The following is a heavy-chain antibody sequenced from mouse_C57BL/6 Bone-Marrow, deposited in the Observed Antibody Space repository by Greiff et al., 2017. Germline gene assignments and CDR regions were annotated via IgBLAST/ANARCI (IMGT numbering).Heavy chain of an antibody. V-gene: IGHV1-55*01. CDR2: IYPGSGST. D-gene: IGHD1-1*01. CDR1: GYTFTSYW. Sequence: QVQLQQPGAELVKPGASVKMSCKASGYTFTSYWITWVKQRPGQGLEWIGDIYPGSGSTNYNEKFKSKATLTVDTSSSTAYMQLSSLTSEDSAVYYCARFPSLYGSNYFDYWGQGTTLTVSS. J-gene: IGHJ2*01. CDR3: ARFPSLYGSNYFDY.